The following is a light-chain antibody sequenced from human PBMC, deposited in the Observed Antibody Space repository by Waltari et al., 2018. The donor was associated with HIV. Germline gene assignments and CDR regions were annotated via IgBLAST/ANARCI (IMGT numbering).Light chain of an antibody. Sequence: DIQMTQPPSLSASVGDRVTITCRASQYIANNLHWYQQKPGRAPDLLIFAESNLQSGVPSRFSGSGSGTDVTRTISSLQPEDFATYYCQQSHTTLSITFGQGTRLDFK. CDR2: AES. V-gene: IGKV1-39*01. J-gene: IGKJ5*01. CDR1: QYIANN. CDR3: QQSHTTLSIT.